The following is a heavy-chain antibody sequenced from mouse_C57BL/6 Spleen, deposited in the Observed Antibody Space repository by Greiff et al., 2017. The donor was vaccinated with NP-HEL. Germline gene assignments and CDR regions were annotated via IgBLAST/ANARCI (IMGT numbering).Heavy chain of an antibody. CDR1: GYSITSGYY. CDR2: ISYDGSN. D-gene: IGHD1-3*01. J-gene: IGHJ3*01. V-gene: IGHV3-6*01. Sequence: EVKLMESGPGLVKPSQSLSLPCSVTGYSITSGYYWNWIRQFPGNKLEWMGYISYDGSNNYNPSLKNRISITRDTSKNQFFLKLNSVTTEDTATYYCARGSGKGFAYWGQGTLVTVSA. CDR3: ARGSGKGFAY.